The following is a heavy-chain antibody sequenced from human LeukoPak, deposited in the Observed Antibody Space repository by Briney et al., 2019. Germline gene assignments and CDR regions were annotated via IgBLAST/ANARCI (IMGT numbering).Heavy chain of an antibody. CDR3: ARRGPSGRSLDY. CDR1: GRSISSSSYY. Sequence: SEPLSLTCNLSGRSISSSSYYWGWIRQPPGKGLEWFGSMYYGGSTYYNPSLKSRVTISVDTSKNQFSLKLSSVTAADTAVYYCARRGPSGRSLDYWGQGTLVTVSS. J-gene: IGHJ4*02. V-gene: IGHV4-39*01. CDR2: MYYGGST. D-gene: IGHD1-26*01.